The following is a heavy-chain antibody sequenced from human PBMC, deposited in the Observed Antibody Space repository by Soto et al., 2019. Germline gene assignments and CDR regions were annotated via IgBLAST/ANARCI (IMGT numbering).Heavy chain of an antibody. V-gene: IGHV3-30*18. D-gene: IGHD5-18*01. CDR1: GFTFSSYG. CDR3: AKAGYSYGFFDY. Sequence: QVQLVESGGGVVQPGRSLRLSCAASGFTFSSYGMHWVRQAPGKGLEWVAVISYDGSNKYYADSVKGRFTISRDNSKNTLYLQMNSLRAEDTAVYYCAKAGYSYGFFDYWGQGTLVTVSS. CDR2: ISYDGSNK. J-gene: IGHJ4*02.